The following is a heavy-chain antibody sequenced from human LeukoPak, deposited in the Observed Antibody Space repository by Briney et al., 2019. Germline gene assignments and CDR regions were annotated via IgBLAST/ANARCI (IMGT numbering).Heavy chain of an antibody. CDR1: GGTFSSYA. CDR2: NIPIFGTA. V-gene: IGHV1-69*01. CDR3: ARTTVTTRRSWVFDY. J-gene: IGHJ4*02. D-gene: IGHD4-17*01. Sequence: SVKVSCKASGGTFSSYAISWVRQAPGQGLEWMGGNIPIFGTANYAQKFQGRVTITADESTSTAYMELSSLRSEDTAVYYCARTTVTTRRSWVFDYWGQGTLVTVSS.